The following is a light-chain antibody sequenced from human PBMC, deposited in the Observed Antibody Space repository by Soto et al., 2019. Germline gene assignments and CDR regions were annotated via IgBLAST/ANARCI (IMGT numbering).Light chain of an antibody. CDR1: QDISKY. Sequence: DIQMTQSPSSLSASVGDRVNITCQASQDISKYLNWYQQKSGKAPNLLIYDTSNLETGVPSRFSGSGSGKHFTFTINSLQPEVTAIYYCQQYDNLPRNTFGQGPKLELK. V-gene: IGKV1-33*01. J-gene: IGKJ2*01. CDR2: DTS. CDR3: QQYDNLPRNT.